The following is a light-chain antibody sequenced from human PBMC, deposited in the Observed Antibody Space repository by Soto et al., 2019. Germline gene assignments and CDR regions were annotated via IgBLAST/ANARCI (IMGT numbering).Light chain of an antibody. CDR2: AAS. CDR1: QSVSSSY. V-gene: IGKV3-20*01. Sequence: EKVITQSPGTPCLSPGERAPPSCRARQSVSSSYLAWYQQKPGQAPRLLIYAASSRATGIPDRFSGSGSGTDFTLTIRRLEPEDFAVYYCQQYGTSPGITFGQGTRLEIK. J-gene: IGKJ5*01. CDR3: QQYGTSPGIT.